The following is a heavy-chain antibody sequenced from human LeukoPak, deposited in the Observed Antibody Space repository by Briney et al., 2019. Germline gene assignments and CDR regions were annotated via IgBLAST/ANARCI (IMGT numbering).Heavy chain of an antibody. CDR1: GFTFNNYG. D-gene: IGHD5-24*01. V-gene: IGHV3-30*18. J-gene: IGHJ3*01. Sequence: GGSLRLSCAASGFTFNNYGMHYVRQSPGKGLEWVAVISDDGRNKNYADSVKGRFTISRDNSKNTLSLQMNSLRVEDTAIYYCAKDIQLSTWGLGTMVTVSS. CDR2: ISDDGRNK. CDR3: AKDIQLST.